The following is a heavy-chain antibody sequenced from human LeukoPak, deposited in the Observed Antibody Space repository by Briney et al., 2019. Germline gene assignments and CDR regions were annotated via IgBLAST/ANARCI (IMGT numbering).Heavy chain of an antibody. J-gene: IGHJ4*02. CDR3: ATRNVITSFCFYS. D-gene: IGHD3-22*01. CDR1: GCSISSSNYY. Sequence: SETLSLTCTVSGCSISSSNYYWGWIRQPPGKGLEWIGSLYYGGSTYYNPSLKSRVTISVDTSKKQFSLKLNSVTAADTALYYCATRNVITSFCFYSWGQGTLVTVSS. V-gene: IGHV4-39*01. CDR2: LYYGGST.